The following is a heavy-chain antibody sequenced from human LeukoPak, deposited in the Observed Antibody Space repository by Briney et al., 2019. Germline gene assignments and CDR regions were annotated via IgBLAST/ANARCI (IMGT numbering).Heavy chain of an antibody. D-gene: IGHD2-2*01. Sequence: PGGSLRLSCAASGFTFSTYWMHWVRQAPGKGLVWVSRINSDRSSTSYADSVKGRFTISRDNAKNTLYLQMNSLRVEDTAVYYCARVNLYCSSTSCHVPFDPWGQGTLVTVSS. J-gene: IGHJ5*02. V-gene: IGHV3-74*01. CDR2: INSDRSST. CDR3: ARVNLYCSSTSCHVPFDP. CDR1: GFTFSTYW.